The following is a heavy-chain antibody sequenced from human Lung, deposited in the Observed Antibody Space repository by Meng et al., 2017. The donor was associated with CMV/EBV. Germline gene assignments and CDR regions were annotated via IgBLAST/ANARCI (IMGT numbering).Heavy chain of an antibody. D-gene: IGHD3-16*01. CDR3: ARGYTGGELAAAVDI. CDR2: ISISRAYM. Sequence: GGSLRLXXAASGFTFSGYSMHWVRQAPGKGLEWVSSISISRAYMLYADSVKGRFTISRDNAKNSLYLQINSLRAEDTAVYYCARGYTGGELAAAVDIWGPGTMVTVSS. J-gene: IGHJ3*02. V-gene: IGHV3-21*01. CDR1: GFTFSGYS.